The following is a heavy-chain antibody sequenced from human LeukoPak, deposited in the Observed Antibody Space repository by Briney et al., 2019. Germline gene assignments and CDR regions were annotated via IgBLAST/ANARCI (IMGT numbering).Heavy chain of an antibody. Sequence: SETLSLTCTVSGGSISSYYWSWIRQPPGKGLEWIGYIYYSGSTNYNPSLKSRVTISVDTSQNQFSLKLSSVTAAGTAVYYCARHGYGFDYWGQGTLVTVSS. CDR2: IYYSGST. J-gene: IGHJ4*02. CDR3: ARHGYGFDY. V-gene: IGHV4-59*01. D-gene: IGHD5-18*01. CDR1: GGSISSYY.